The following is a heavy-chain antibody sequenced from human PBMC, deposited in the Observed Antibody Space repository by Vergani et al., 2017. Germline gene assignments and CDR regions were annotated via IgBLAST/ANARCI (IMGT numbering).Heavy chain of an antibody. CDR1: GYSFTSYW. D-gene: IGHD2-2*01. Sequence: EVQLVQSGAEVKKPGESLRISCKGSGYSFTSYWISWVRQMPGKGLEWMGRIDPSDSYTNYSPSFQGHVTISADKSIITAYLQWSSLKASDTAMYYCAREGYCSRTSCYNWFDPWGQGTLVTVSS. J-gene: IGHJ5*02. CDR2: IDPSDSYT. V-gene: IGHV5-10-1*03. CDR3: AREGYCSRTSCYNWFDP.